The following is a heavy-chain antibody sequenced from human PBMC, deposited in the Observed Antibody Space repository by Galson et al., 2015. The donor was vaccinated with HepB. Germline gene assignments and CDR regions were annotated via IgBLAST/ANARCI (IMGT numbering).Heavy chain of an antibody. D-gene: IGHD3-22*01. CDR3: AKDSKYFYDSSGPLDY. J-gene: IGHJ4*02. V-gene: IGHV3-30*18. CDR2: ISYDGSNK. Sequence: PGKGLEWVAVISYDGSNKFYADSVKGRFTISRDNSKNTLYLQMNSLRAEDTAVFYCAKDSKYFYDSSGPLDYWGQGTLVTVSS.